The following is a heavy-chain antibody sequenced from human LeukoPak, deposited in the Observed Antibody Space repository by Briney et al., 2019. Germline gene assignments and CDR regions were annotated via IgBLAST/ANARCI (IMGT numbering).Heavy chain of an antibody. D-gene: IGHD2-21*01. V-gene: IGHV3-11*04. CDR1: GFTFSDYY. J-gene: IGHJ6*04. Sequence: GGSLRFSXAASGFTFSDYYMSRIRQAPGKGLEWVSVKGRFTISRDNAKNSLYLQMNSLRAEDTAVYYCARGFRFPDVWGKGTTVTVSS. CDR3: ARGFRFPDV.